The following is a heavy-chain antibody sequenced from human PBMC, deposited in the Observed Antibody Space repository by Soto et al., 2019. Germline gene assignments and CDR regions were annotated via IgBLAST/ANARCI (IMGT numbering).Heavy chain of an antibody. CDR2: IRSKAYGGTT. CDR1: GFTFGDYA. CDR3: TPRAYNWNYRYYGMDV. D-gene: IGHD1-7*01. V-gene: IGHV3-49*05. J-gene: IGHJ6*02. Sequence: KAGGSLRLSCTASGFTFGDYAMSWLRQAPGKGLEWVGFIRSKAYGGTTEYAASVKGRFTISRDDSKSIAYLQMNSLKTEDTAVYYRTPRAYNWNYRYYGMDVWGQGTTVTVSS.